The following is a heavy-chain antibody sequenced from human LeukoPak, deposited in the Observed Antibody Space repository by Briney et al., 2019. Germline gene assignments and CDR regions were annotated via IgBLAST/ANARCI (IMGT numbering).Heavy chain of an antibody. D-gene: IGHD1-26*01. J-gene: IGHJ4*02. V-gene: IGHV1-69*05. CDR1: GGTFSSYA. CDR3: ARDHLPNSGSYRNDY. CDR2: IIPIFGTA. Sequence: SVKVSCKASGGTFSSYAISWVRQAPGQGLEWMGRIIPIFGTANYAQKFQGRVTITTDESTSTAYMELSSLRSEDTAVYYCARDHLPNSGSYRNDYWGQGTLVTVSS.